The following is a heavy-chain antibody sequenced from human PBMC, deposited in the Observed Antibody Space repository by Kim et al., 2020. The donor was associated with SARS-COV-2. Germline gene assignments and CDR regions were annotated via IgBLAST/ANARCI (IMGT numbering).Heavy chain of an antibody. J-gene: IGHJ4*02. CDR3: AIGIDHAFDY. V-gene: IGHV3-48*01. Sequence: GGSLRLSCTASGFTFSAHAMNWVRQAPGGGLEWISFISYNRKILYRDSVRGRFTISRDNAKNSLYLQMNSLEGEDTAAFYYAIGIDHAFDYWGQGMLDTV. CDR2: ISYNRKI. CDR1: GFTFSAHA.